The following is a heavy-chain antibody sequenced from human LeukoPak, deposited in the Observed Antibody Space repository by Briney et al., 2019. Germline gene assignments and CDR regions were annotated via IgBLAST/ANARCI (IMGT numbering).Heavy chain of an antibody. D-gene: IGHD6-13*01. J-gene: IGHJ4*02. Sequence: GGSLRLSCAASGFTFCSYAMHWVRQASGKGLEWVAVISYDGSNKYYADSVKGRFTISRDNSKNTLYLQMNSLRAEDTAVYYCARSRRRVAAALTGFDYWGQGTLVTVSS. CDR1: GFTFCSYA. CDR2: ISYDGSNK. V-gene: IGHV3-30*04. CDR3: ARSRRRVAAALTGFDY.